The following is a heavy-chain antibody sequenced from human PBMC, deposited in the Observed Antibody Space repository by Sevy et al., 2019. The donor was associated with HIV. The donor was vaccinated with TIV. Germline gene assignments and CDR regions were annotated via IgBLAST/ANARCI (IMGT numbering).Heavy chain of an antibody. CDR2: IDSDGNTA. Sequence: GGSLRLSCAASGFTFRSYWMHWVRQAPGKGLVWVSRIDSDGNTATYADSVKGRFTISRDNTKNTLYLQMNSLRLEDTAVYYCASGKPVYSYHYYWGQGTLVTVSS. V-gene: IGHV3-74*01. CDR3: ASGKPVYSYHYY. D-gene: IGHD3-16*02. CDR1: GFTFRSYW. J-gene: IGHJ4*02.